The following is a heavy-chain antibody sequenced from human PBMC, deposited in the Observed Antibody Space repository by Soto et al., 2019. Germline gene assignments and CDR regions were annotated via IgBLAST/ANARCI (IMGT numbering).Heavy chain of an antibody. CDR1: GYTFTSFG. CDR2: INIHKGNA. CDR3: AGVGADHSGGKGYMAYFHY. J-gene: IGHJ4*02. D-gene: IGHD2-15*01. Sequence: QVLLVQSGAEVKKPGASLKVSCKASGYTFTSFGISWVRQAPGQGLEWMGWINIHKGNAHYAQKVQGIVTMTTDTTTSTAYMELMNMRSDDTAVYCCAGVGADHSGGKGYMAYFHYWGQGNLVIVSS. V-gene: IGHV1-18*01.